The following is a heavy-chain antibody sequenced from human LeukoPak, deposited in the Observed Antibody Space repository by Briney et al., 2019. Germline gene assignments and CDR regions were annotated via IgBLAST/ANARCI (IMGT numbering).Heavy chain of an antibody. CDR1: GGSVSSSDYY. CDR3: ARHEWGITNAFDI. Sequence: SETLSLTCTVSGGSVSSSDYYWGWIRQPPGKGLEWIGSIYYSGTTYYNPSLKSRVTISVDTSKKHFSLKQRSVTAADTAVYYCARHEWGITNAFDIWGQGTMVTVSS. CDR2: IYYSGTT. D-gene: IGHD1-14*01. J-gene: IGHJ3*02. V-gene: IGHV4-39*01.